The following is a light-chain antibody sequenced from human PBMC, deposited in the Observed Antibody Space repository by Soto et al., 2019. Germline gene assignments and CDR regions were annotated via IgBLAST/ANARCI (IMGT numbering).Light chain of an antibody. CDR2: DAS. Sequence: EIVLTQSPATLSSSPGERATLSCRASHTVSTDLAWYQQKPGQAPRLLMYDASKRATGIPARFSGSGSGTDFTLTISGLEPEDFAVYYCQQRGHWPPTFGPGTKVDIK. V-gene: IGKV3-11*01. CDR3: QQRGHWPPT. CDR1: HTVSTD. J-gene: IGKJ3*01.